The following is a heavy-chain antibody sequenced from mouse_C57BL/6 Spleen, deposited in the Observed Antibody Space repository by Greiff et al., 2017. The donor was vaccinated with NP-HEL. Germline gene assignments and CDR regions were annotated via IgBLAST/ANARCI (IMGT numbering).Heavy chain of an antibody. Sequence: VQLQQSGPELVKPGASVKISCKASGYTFTDYYMNWVKQSHGKSLEWIGDINPNNGGTSYNQKFKGKATLTVDKSSSTAYMELGSLTSEDSAVYYWARGGGGECFDYWGQGTTLTVSS. J-gene: IGHJ2*01. D-gene: IGHD1-1*02. CDR2: INPNNGGT. CDR1: GYTFTDYY. CDR3: ARGGGGECFDY. V-gene: IGHV1-26*01.